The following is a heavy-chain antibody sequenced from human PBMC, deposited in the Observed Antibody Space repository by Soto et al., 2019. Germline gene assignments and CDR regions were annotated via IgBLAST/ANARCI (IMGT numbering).Heavy chain of an antibody. J-gene: IGHJ4*02. V-gene: IGHV1-69*01. CDR3: ARGGSGYVWFNEF. Sequence: QEQLVQSGAEVKKPGSSVKVSCKASGGIFSSYAISWVRQAPGQGLEWMGGIIPIFGTANYAQKFQGRVTIXXXESXNTAYMDLSSLKSEDTAIYYCARGGSGYVWFNEFWGQGTLVTVSS. CDR1: GGIFSSYA. D-gene: IGHD3-22*01. CDR2: IIPIFGTA.